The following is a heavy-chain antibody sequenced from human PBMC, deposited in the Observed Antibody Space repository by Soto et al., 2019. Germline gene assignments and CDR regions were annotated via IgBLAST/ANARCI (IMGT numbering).Heavy chain of an antibody. CDR1: GGSVTNSSYY. CDR3: VSQRTTVITQADFDY. J-gene: IGHJ4*02. CDR2: VYYRGRS. Sequence: ASETLSLTCTVSGGSVTNSSYYWGWIRQSPGKGLEWIGSVYYRGRSYSKSSVKSRVTISVDTSKNQFSLNLNSVTASDTAVYFCVSQRTTVITQADFDYWGPGALVTVSS. V-gene: IGHV4-39*01. D-gene: IGHD4-4*01.